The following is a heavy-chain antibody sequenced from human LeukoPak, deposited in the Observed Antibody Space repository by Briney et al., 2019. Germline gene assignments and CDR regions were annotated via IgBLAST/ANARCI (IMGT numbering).Heavy chain of an antibody. CDR3: ARAVDALDAFDI. J-gene: IGHJ3*02. CDR2: IFHSGKT. CDR1: GYSMSSGYY. D-gene: IGHD3/OR15-3a*01. V-gene: IGHV4-38-2*02. Sequence: PSETLSLTCTVSGYSMSSGYYWGWIRQPPGKGLEWIGSIFHSGKTYYNPSLKSRVTISVDTSKNQFSLKLSSVTAADTAVYYCARAVDALDAFDIWGQGTMVTVSS.